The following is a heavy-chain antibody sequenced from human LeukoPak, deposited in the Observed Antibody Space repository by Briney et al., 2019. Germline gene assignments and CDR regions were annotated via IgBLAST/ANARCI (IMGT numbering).Heavy chain of an antibody. CDR1: GYGFTSYW. CDR2: IYPGDSDT. Sequence: GESLKISGKGSGYGFTSYWIGGVRQMPGKGLEGLGIIYPGDSDTRYSPSFQGQVNISADKSISTAYLQWSSLKASDTAMYYCARLYSSSSNRRDYWGQGTLVTVSS. D-gene: IGHD6-13*01. V-gene: IGHV5-51*01. J-gene: IGHJ4*02. CDR3: ARLYSSSSNRRDY.